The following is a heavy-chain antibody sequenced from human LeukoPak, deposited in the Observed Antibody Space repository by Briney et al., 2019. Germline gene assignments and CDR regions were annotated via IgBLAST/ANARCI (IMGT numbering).Heavy chain of an antibody. Sequence: GGSLRLSCAASRFIFSTYAMGWVRQAPGKALEWVSSIKGGGGDPFYADSVKGRFTISRDNSKNTLFLQLNSLRAEDSAVYYCAKGGHDFTPFSWWGQGTLVTVSS. CDR1: RFIFSTYA. CDR2: IKGGGGDP. J-gene: IGHJ4*02. V-gene: IGHV3-23*01. CDR3: AKGGHDFTPFSW. D-gene: IGHD2-21*02.